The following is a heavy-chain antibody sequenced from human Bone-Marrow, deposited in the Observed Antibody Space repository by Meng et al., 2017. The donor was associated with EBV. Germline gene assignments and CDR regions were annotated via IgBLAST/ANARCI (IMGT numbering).Heavy chain of an antibody. V-gene: IGHV4-39*01. CDR3: ARPFPSWQSPRLDPFGA. D-gene: IGHD6-19*01. J-gene: IGHJ5*02. CDR2: VHYTGST. CDR1: GDSISSFYY. Sequence: QPQLRESGPGQVTPSETLPLTCTLSGDSISSFYYWGWIRQPPGRGLEWIGSVHYTGSTYYSPSLKSRVTVSVDTSKNQFSLRLTSVTAADTAVYYCARPFPSWQSPRLDPFGAWGQGTLVTVSS.